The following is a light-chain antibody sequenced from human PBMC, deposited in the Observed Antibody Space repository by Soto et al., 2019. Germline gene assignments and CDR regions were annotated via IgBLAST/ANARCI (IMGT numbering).Light chain of an antibody. CDR1: QSFRGL. Sequence: EVVLTQSPVTLSLSPGERATLSCRASQSFRGLLAWYQQKPGQAPRLLIYDAYNRATGIPPRFSGSGSGTDFTLTISSLEPEDFAVYYCQQRSNWPPATFGQGTKVDIK. CDR3: QQRSNWPPAT. CDR2: DAY. J-gene: IGKJ1*01. V-gene: IGKV3-11*01.